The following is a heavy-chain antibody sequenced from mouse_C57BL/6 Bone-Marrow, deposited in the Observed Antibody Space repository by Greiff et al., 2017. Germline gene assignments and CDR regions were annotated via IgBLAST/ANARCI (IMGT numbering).Heavy chain of an antibody. J-gene: IGHJ1*03. CDR3: ARQNDGYYGWYFDV. V-gene: IGHV5-15*01. D-gene: IGHD2-3*01. CDR1: GFTFSDYG. Sequence: EVHLVESGGGLVQPGGSLKLSCAASGFTFSDYGMAWVRQAPRKGPEWVAFISNLAYSIYYADTVTGRFTISRENAKNTRYLEMSSLRSEDTAMYYCARQNDGYYGWYFDVWGTGTTVTVSS. CDR2: ISNLAYSI.